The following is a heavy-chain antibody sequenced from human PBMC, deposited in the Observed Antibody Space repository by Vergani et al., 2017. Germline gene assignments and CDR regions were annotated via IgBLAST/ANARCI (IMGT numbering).Heavy chain of an antibody. J-gene: IGHJ4*02. CDR1: GFTFSSYA. CDR3: ARDGHTGVATDY. Sequence: VQLVESGGGVVQPGRSLRLSCAASGFTFSSYAMSWVRQAPGKGLEWVSAISGSGGSTYYADSVKGRFTISRDNAKNSLYLQMNSLRAEDTAVYYCARDGHTGVATDYWGQGTLVTVSS. D-gene: IGHD5-12*01. V-gene: IGHV3-23*04. CDR2: ISGSGGST.